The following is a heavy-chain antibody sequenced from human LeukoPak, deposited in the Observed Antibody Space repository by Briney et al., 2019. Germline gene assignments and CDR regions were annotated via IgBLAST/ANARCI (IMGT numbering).Heavy chain of an antibody. J-gene: IGHJ5*02. V-gene: IGHV4-4*07. Sequence: AETLSLTCSVWGGSIRSYYWRWLRQPGGKGGEGVGSMYTSGSTNYTPSLHRRLPISVDTSKNHFSLKLSSVPAADTAVYYCASTLVYCDGDCYSRWFHLWGQGTLVTVSS. CDR1: GGSIRSYY. CDR2: MYTSGST. CDR3: ASTLVYCDGDCYSRWFHL. D-gene: IGHD2-21*02.